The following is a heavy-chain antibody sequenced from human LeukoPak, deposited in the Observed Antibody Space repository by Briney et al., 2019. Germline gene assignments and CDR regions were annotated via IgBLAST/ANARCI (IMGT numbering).Heavy chain of an antibody. CDR1: GYTFTGYY. J-gene: IGHJ4*02. D-gene: IGHD2-2*01. CDR2: INPNSGGT. Sequence: APVKVSCKASGYTFTGYYMHWVRQAPGQGLEWMGWINPNSGGTNYAQKFQGWVTMTRDTSISTAYMELSRLRSDDTAVYYCARAPNDCSSTSCYRGYYFDYWGQGTLVTVSS. V-gene: IGHV1-2*04. CDR3: ARAPNDCSSTSCYRGYYFDY.